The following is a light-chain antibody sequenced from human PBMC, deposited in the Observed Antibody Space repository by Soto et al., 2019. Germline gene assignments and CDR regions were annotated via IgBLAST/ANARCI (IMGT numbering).Light chain of an antibody. V-gene: IGKV1-9*01. CDR2: AAC. CDR3: QQYGASTGWT. J-gene: IGKJ1*01. CDR1: QGISNF. Sequence: IQLTQSPSSLSASVGDRVSITCRASQGISNFLAWYQQKPGKAPKLLIYAACTLQSGVPSRFSGSGSGTDFTLTISRLEPEDFAVYYCQQYGASTGWTFGQGTKVDI.